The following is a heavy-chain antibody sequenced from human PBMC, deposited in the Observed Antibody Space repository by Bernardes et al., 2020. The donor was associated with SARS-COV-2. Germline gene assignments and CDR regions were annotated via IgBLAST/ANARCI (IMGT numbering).Heavy chain of an antibody. J-gene: IGHJ1*01. D-gene: IGHD4-17*01. CDR2: INPNDGHT. CDR3: ARDPATVTHMPAEHFQH. V-gene: IGHV1-2*02. CDR1: GYSFTDYY. Sequence: ASVKVSCKASGYSFTDYYMHWVRQAPGQGLEWMGWINPNDGHTNYAQKFQGRVTMTRDTSISAAYMELSRLRSDDTAVYFCARDPATVTHMPAEHFQHWGQGTLVTVSS.